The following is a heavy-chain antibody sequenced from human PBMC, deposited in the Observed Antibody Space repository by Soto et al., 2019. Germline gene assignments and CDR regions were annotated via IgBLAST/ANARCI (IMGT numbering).Heavy chain of an antibody. CDR2: IKNNGGAT. D-gene: IGHD6-13*01. CDR3: TADLGPAYSSNNWLDP. J-gene: IGHJ5*02. Sequence: EVQLVESGGDLVKPGGSLRLSCAASGFTFTHAWLHWVRQAPGKGLEMVARIKNNGGATDYAPFVKGRFTISRDDSKDTVYLQMSSLRTDDTAIYYCTADLGPAYSSNNWLDPWGQGTLVIVS. CDR1: GFTFTHAW. V-gene: IGHV3-15*07.